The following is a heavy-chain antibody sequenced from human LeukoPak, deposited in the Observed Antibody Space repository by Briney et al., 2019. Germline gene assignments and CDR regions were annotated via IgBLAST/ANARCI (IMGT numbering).Heavy chain of an antibody. J-gene: IGHJ4*02. Sequence: SETLSLTCTVSSGSISSYYWGWIRQPPGKGLEWIGSFYYSGSTYYNPSLKSRVTISVDTSKNQFSLKLSSVTAADTAVYYCARVACSGGSCYAGASYYFDYWGQGTLVTVSS. V-gene: IGHV4-39*07. D-gene: IGHD2-15*01. CDR2: FYYSGST. CDR3: ARVACSGGSCYAGASYYFDY. CDR1: SGSISSYY.